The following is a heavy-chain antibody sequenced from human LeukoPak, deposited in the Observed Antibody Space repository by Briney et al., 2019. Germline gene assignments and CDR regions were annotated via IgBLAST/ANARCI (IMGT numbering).Heavy chain of an antibody. CDR2: ISAYNGNT. CDR1: GYTFTSYG. CDR3: ARVYYYGSGMLNDI. J-gene: IGHJ3*02. Sequence: ASLKVSCKASGYTFTSYGISWVRQAPGQGLEWMGWISAYNGNTNYAQKLQGRVTMTTDTSTSTAYMELSSLRADDTAVYYCARVYYYGSGMLNDIWGQGTMVTVSS. V-gene: IGHV1-18*01. D-gene: IGHD3-10*01.